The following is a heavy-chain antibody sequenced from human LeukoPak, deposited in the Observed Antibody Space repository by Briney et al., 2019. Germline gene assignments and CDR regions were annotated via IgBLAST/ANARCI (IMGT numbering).Heavy chain of an antibody. D-gene: IGHD1-14*01. J-gene: IGHJ6*02. CDR3: ARVGNHNYYYYGMDV. CDR2: IYSGGST. Sequence: GGSLRLSCAASGFTVSSNYMSWVRQAPGKGLEWVSVIYSGGSTYYADSAKGRFTISRDNSKNTLYLQMNSLRAEDTAVYYCARVGNHNYYYYGMDVWGQGTTVTVS. V-gene: IGHV3-53*01. CDR1: GFTVSSNY.